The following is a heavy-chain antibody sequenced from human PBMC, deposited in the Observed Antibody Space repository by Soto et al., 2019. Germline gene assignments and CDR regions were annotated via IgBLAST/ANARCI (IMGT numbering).Heavy chain of an antibody. CDR3: ARAPESFSYGLDV. V-gene: IGHV3-7*01. CDR1: QFTLSTFW. J-gene: IGHJ6*02. D-gene: IGHD3-10*01. CDR2: IKSDGSAT. Sequence: VQLVESGGGVVQPGRSLRLSCTASQFTLSTFWMNWVRQAPGKGLEWVANIKSDGSATDYVDSVRGRFAISRDNAKNSLYLQMNSLRAEDTAVYFCARAPESFSYGLDVWGQGTTVTVSS.